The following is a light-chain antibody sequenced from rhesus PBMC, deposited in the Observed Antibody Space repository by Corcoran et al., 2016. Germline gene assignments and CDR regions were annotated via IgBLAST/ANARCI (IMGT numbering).Light chain of an antibody. CDR2: KAS. CDR3: QHSYGTPFT. J-gene: IGKJ3*01. CDR1: ENVNNY. V-gene: IGKV1-74*01. Sequence: DIQMTQSPSSLSASVGDTVTITCRASENVNNYLHWYQQKPGKAPKLLIYKASTLQSGVPSRFSGSGSGTDVTLTISSLQPEDFATYYCQHSYGTPFTFGPGTKLDIK.